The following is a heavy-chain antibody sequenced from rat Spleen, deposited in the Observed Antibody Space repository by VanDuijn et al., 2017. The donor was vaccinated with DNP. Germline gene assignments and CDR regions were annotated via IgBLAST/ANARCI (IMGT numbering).Heavy chain of an antibody. CDR1: GFTFSDYY. J-gene: IGHJ2*01. CDR3: ARLLAGRSYYFDY. Sequence: EVQLVESGGGLVQPGRSLKLSCTASGFTFSDYYMAWVRQAPTKGLEWVASITNEGSSTYFGDSVKGRFTISRDNAKSTLYLQMTSLRSEDTATYYCARLLAGRSYYFDYWGQGVMVTVSS. D-gene: IGHD1-4*01. V-gene: IGHV5-22*01. CDR2: ITNEGSST.